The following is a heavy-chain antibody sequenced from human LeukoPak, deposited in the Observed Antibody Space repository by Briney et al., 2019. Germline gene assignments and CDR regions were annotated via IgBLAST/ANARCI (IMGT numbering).Heavy chain of an antibody. CDR2: IYYSGTT. D-gene: IGHD4-23*01. CDR3: ARVNLYSGKVY. CDR1: GGSISSSNYY. V-gene: IGHV4-39*07. Sequence: SETLSLTCTVSGGSISSSNYYWGWIRQPPGKGLEWIGSIYYSGTTYYNPSLKSRVTISVDTSKNQFSLKLSSVTAADTAVYYCARVNLYSGKVYWGQGTLVTVSS. J-gene: IGHJ4*02.